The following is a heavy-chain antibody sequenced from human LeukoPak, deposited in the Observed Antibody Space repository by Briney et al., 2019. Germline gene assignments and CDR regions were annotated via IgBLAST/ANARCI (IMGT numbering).Heavy chain of an antibody. V-gene: IGHV5-51*01. CDR1: GYDFTSVG. Sequence: GASVKVSCKASGYDFTSVGITWVRQMPGKGLEWMGIIYPGDSDTRYSPSFQGQVIISADKSISTAYLQWSSLRASDSAMYYCARRPSGFDYWGQGTLVNVSS. CDR2: IYPGDSDT. CDR3: ARRPSGFDY. D-gene: IGHD3-10*01. J-gene: IGHJ4*02.